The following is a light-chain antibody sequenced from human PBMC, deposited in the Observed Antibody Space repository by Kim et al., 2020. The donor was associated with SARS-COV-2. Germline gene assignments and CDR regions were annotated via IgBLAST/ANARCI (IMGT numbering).Light chain of an antibody. CDR2: KVS. J-gene: IGKJ3*01. Sequence: PASNSCRYSQSLVYGDGNTYLNWFHQRPGQSPRRLIYKVSNRDSGVPDRFSGSGSGTDFTLQISRVEAEDVGVYYCMQGTHWPFTFGPGTKVDIK. V-gene: IGKV2-30*01. CDR3: MQGTHWPFT. CDR1: QSLVYGDGNTY.